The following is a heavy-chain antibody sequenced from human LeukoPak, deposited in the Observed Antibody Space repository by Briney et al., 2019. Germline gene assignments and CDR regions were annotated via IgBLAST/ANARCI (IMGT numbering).Heavy chain of an antibody. CDR2: ISKDGGNK. J-gene: IGHJ4*02. D-gene: IGHD3-9*01. Sequence: GSLRLSCETSGFTFISYGMHWVRQTPGKGLEWMAVISKDGGNKFYADSLKGRGTISRDDSKNTIYLYMNTLRPEDSGIYYCAKDGGLTGDNYFDHWGLGTLVTVSS. CDR3: AKDGGLTGDNYFDH. CDR1: GFTFISYG. V-gene: IGHV3-30*18.